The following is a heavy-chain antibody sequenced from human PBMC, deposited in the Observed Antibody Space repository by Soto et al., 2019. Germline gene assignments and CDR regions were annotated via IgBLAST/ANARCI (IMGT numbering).Heavy chain of an antibody. CDR3: VKGRPGDYRNWFDP. J-gene: IGHJ5*02. V-gene: IGHV3-64D*06. CDR1: GFTFNSYA. Sequence: GGSLRLSCSAPGFTFNSYAMHWDRLAPGKGLEYVSAISSRGGSSYFADSVKGRFTISRDNSKNTLYLQMSSLRAEDTAVYYCVKGRPGDYRNWFDPFAQGTLVTGS. D-gene: IGHD4-17*01. CDR2: ISSRGGSS.